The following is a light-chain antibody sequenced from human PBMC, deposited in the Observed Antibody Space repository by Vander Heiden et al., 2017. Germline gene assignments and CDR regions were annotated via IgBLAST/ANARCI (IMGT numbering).Light chain of an antibody. V-gene: IGLV2-14*01. CDR1: SSDVCGKKY. Sequence: QAALTQPASVSGSPGQSSTLSCAGTSSDVCGKKYVSRYHQRPGKAPKPMIYEGSKRPSGVSNRFSGSKSGNAASLTISGLQAEDEADYYCSSYTSSSTLYVFGTGTKVTVL. CDR3: SSYTSSSTLYV. CDR2: EGS. J-gene: IGLJ1*01.